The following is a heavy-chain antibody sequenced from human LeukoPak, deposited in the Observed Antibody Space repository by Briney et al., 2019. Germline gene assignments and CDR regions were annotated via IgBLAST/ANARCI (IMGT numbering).Heavy chain of an antibody. D-gene: IGHD2-15*01. V-gene: IGHV1-18*01. J-gene: IGHJ4*02. Sequence: GGSLRLSCAASGFTFTSYGISWVRQAPGQGLEWMGWISAYNGNTNYAQKLQGRVTMTTDTSTSTAYMELRSLRSDDTAVYYCAREGVAFDYWGQGTLVTVSS. CDR3: AREGVAFDY. CDR1: GFTFTSYG. CDR2: ISAYNGNT.